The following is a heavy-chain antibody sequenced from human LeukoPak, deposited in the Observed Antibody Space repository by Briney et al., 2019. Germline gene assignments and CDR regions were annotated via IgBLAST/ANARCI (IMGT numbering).Heavy chain of an antibody. Sequence: ASVKVSCKASGYTFTSYAMNWVRQAPGQGLEWMGWINTNTGNSTYAQGFTGRFVFSLDTSVSPAYLQISSLKAEDTAVYYCASSYIPVEAPFDYWGQGTLVTVSS. CDR1: GYTFTSYA. V-gene: IGHV7-4-1*02. CDR3: ASSYIPVEAPFDY. J-gene: IGHJ4*02. D-gene: IGHD2-2*02. CDR2: INTNTGNS.